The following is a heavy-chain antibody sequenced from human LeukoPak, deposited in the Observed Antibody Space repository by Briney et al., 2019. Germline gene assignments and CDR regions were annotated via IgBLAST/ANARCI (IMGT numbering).Heavy chain of an antibody. CDR1: GFTFSDYY. J-gene: IGHJ4*02. D-gene: IGHD2-15*01. CDR3: ARDAVAGLSPFDY. V-gene: IGHV3-11*01. CDR2: ISSSGSTI. Sequence: GGSLRLSCAASGFTFSDYYMSWIRQAPGKGLEWVSYISSSGSTIYYADSVKGRFTISRDNAKNSLYLQMNSLRAEDTAAYYCARDAVAGLSPFDYWGQGTLVTVSS.